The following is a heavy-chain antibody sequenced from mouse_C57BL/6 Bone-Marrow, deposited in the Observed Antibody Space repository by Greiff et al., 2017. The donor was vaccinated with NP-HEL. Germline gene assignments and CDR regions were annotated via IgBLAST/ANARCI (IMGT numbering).Heavy chain of an antibody. CDR3: ARPLITTVGAGGYFDV. D-gene: IGHD1-1*01. J-gene: IGHJ1*03. V-gene: IGHV1-81*01. CDR1: GYTFTSYG. CDR2: IYPRSGNT. Sequence: VQLQQSGAELARPGASVKLSCKASGYTFTSYGISWVKQRTGQGLEWIGEIYPRSGNTYYNEKFKGKATLTADKSSSTAYMELRSLTSEDSAVYFCARPLITTVGAGGYFDVWGTGTTVTVSS.